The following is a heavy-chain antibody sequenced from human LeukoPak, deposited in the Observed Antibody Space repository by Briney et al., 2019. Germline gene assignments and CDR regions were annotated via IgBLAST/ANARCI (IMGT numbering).Heavy chain of an antibody. D-gene: IGHD5-24*01. CDR1: EYTFTDYA. CDR3: ARGRWSATTASYYLDF. Sequence: ASVKVSCTASEYTFTDYAINWVRQAPGQRLEWMGWINAGNGNTRYSQRFQGRVTITRDTSASTAYMELSSLTSEDTAVYYCARGRWSATTASYYLDFWGQGTLVTVSS. J-gene: IGHJ4*02. V-gene: IGHV1-3*01. CDR2: INAGNGNT.